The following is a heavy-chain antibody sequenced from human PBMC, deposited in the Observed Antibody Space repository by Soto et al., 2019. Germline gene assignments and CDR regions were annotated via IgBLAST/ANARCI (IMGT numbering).Heavy chain of an antibody. Sequence: ASVKVSCKASGYTFTSYDIYWVRRATGQGLEWMGWMNPNTGNSGYAQKFQGRVTMTSDTSISTAHMELSSLRSEDTAVYYCARRAETNGWNGFGADKYYFDFWGQGTLVTVSS. CDR3: ARRAETNGWNGFGADKYYFDF. CDR1: GYTFTSYD. V-gene: IGHV1-8*01. J-gene: IGHJ4*02. D-gene: IGHD1-1*01. CDR2: MNPNTGNS.